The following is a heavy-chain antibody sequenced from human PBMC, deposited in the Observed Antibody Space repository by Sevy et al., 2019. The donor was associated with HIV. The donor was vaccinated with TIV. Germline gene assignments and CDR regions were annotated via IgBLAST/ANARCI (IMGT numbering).Heavy chain of an antibody. CDR1: GFTFSNAW. D-gene: IGHD3-10*01. J-gene: IGHJ4*02. Sequence: GGSLRLSCAASGFTFSNAWMNWVRQAPGKGLEWVGRIKSKTDGGTTDYAAPVKGRFTISRDDSKNTLYLQMNSLKTETTAEYYCTTDPTMLGMVRGVIDYWGQGTLVTVSS. CDR2: IKSKTDGGTT. CDR3: TTDPTMLGMVRGVIDY. V-gene: IGHV3-15*07.